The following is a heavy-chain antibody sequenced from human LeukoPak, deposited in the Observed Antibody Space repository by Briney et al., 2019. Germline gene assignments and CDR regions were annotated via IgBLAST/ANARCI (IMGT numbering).Heavy chain of an antibody. J-gene: IGHJ4*02. D-gene: IGHD4-11*01. CDR3: AILTVTIDY. CDR1: GGSVSSSNYC. Sequence: SETLSLTCIVPGGSVSSSNYCWGWFRQSPGKGLEWIAYLCHSGSTYYNPSLKSRVTISVDTSKNQFSLKLSSVTAADTAVYYCAILTVTIDYWGQGTLVTVSS. CDR2: LCHSGST. V-gene: IGHV4-39*01.